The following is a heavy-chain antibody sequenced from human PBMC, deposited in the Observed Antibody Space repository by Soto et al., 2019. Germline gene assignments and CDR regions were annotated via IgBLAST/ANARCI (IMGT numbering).Heavy chain of an antibody. J-gene: IGHJ6*02. CDR1: GGTFSSYA. Sequence: QVQLVQSGAEVKKPGSSVKVSCKASGGTFSSYAISWVRQAPGQGLEWMGGIIPIFGTANYAQKFQGRVTIHAGESTSTGYMELSSLRSEGKAVYYCAGSRDTIFGVVIYYYYYGMDVWGQGTTVTVSS. V-gene: IGHV1-69*01. CDR2: IIPIFGTA. D-gene: IGHD3-3*01. CDR3: AGSRDTIFGVVIYYYYYGMDV.